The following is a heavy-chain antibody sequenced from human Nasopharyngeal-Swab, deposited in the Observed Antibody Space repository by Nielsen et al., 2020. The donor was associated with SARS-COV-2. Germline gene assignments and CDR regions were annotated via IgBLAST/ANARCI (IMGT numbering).Heavy chain of an antibody. CDR3: ARIGVVVAATYFDY. CDR2: IIPIFGTA. J-gene: IGHJ4*02. V-gene: IGHV1-69*01. D-gene: IGHD2-15*01. Sequence: GLEWMGGIIPIFGTANYAQKFQGRVTITADESTSTAYMELSSLRSEDTAVYYCARIGVVVAATYFDYWGQGTLVTVSS.